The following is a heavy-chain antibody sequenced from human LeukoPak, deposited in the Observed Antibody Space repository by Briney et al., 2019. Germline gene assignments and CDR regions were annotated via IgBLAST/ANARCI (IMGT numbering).Heavy chain of an antibody. J-gene: IGHJ5*02. D-gene: IGHD6-6*01. Sequence: SSETLSLTCTVSGGSISSYYWSWIRQPPGKGLEWMGYIYYSGSTNYNPSLKTRVTISVDTSKNQFSLTLSSVTAADTAVYYCARHPAIAARPDTVPWGQGTLVTVSS. CDR3: ARHPAIAARPDTVP. CDR2: IYYSGST. V-gene: IGHV4-59*08. CDR1: GGSISSYY.